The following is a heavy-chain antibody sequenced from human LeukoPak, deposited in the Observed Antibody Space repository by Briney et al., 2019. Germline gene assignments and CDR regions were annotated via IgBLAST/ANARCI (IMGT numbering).Heavy chain of an antibody. V-gene: IGHV1-69*04. CDR2: IIPILGIA. CDR3: ARAPYSSSWYDY. CDR1: GGTFSSYA. D-gene: IGHD6-13*01. Sequence: ASVKVSCKASGGTFSSYAISWVRQAPGQGLEWMGRIIPILGIANYAQKFQGRVTITADKSTSTAYMELSSLRSEDTAVYYCARAPYSSSWYDYWGQGTLVTVSS. J-gene: IGHJ4*02.